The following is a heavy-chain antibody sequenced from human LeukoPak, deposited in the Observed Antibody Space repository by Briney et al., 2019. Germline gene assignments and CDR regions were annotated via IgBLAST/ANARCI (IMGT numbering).Heavy chain of an antibody. CDR2: IRNDGSNH. D-gene: IGHD1-26*01. Sequence: GGSLRLSCAASGFTFSHHGMHWVRQAPGKGLEWVAFIRNDGSNHYYADSVKGRFTISRDNSKNTLYLQMNSLRAEDTAVYYCARDVGSGSYENWGQGTLVTVSS. J-gene: IGHJ4*02. CDR3: ARDVGSGSYEN. CDR1: GFTFSHHG. V-gene: IGHV3-30*02.